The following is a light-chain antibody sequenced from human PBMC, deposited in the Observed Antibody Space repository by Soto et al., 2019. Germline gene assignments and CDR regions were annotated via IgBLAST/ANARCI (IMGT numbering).Light chain of an antibody. CDR3: QQYGSSPWT. Sequence: EIVLTQSPGTLSLSPGERATLSCWASQSVTGSYLAWYQQKPGQPPRLLIYGASSRATGIPDRFSGSGSGTDFTLTISRLEPEDFVVYYCQQYGSSPWTFGQGTKVEIK. CDR1: QSVTGSY. CDR2: GAS. V-gene: IGKV3-20*01. J-gene: IGKJ1*01.